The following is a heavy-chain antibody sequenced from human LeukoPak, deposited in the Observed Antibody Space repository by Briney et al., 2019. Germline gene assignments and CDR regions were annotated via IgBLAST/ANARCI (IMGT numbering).Heavy chain of an antibody. V-gene: IGHV3-30-3*01. Sequence: GRSLRLSCAASGFIFSNYALHWVRQAPGKGLEWVALTSYEGTNKYYADSVKGRFTISRDNSKNKLYLQMNRLKTEDTALYYCARDMTLFGVSSSHYNGLDVWGQGTTVTVSS. CDR2: TSYEGTNK. D-gene: IGHD3-3*01. CDR1: GFIFSNYA. CDR3: ARDMTLFGVSSSHYNGLDV. J-gene: IGHJ6*02.